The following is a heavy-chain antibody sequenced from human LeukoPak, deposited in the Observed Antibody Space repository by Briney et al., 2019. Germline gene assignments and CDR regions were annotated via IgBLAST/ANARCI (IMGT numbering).Heavy chain of an antibody. CDR2: ISAGGVNT. Sequence: GGSLRLSCTASGFRFGVFAMIWVRQAPGRGLEWVSSISAGGVNTHYADRVKGRFTVSRDNSKSSMYLQMDSLRVEDTAVYFCAKDPVHLSRSFDNWGQGTLVSVST. CDR1: GFRFGVFA. CDR3: AKDPVHLSRSFDN. D-gene: IGHD6-6*01. V-gene: IGHV3-23*01. J-gene: IGHJ4*02.